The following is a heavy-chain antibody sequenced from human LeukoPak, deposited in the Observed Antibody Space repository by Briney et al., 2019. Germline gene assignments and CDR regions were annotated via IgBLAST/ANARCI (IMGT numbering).Heavy chain of an antibody. CDR3: ARAFSLYDEPLFDI. V-gene: IGHV1-69*04. D-gene: IGHD2/OR15-2a*01. CDR1: VGTFSNYA. CDR2: IIPILGIA. J-gene: IGHJ3*02. Sequence: ASVKVSCKASVGTFSNYAISWVRQAPGQGLEWMGRIIPILGIANHAQKFQGRVTITADKSTSTAYMELSSLRSEDTAVYYCARAFSLYDEPLFDIWGQGAMVTVSS.